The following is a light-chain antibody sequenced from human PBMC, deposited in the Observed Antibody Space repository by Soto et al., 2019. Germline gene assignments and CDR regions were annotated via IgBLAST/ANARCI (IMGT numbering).Light chain of an antibody. CDR3: MQALQTPRT. Sequence: DIVMTQSPLSLPVTPGEPASISCRSSQSLLHSNGYNYLNWYLQKPGQSPQLLIYLGSNRASGVPDRFSGSGSGTDFTLKISRVEAEDVGVYYCMQALQTPRTFXQGTKADIK. CDR1: QSLLHSNGYNY. J-gene: IGKJ1*01. V-gene: IGKV2-28*01. CDR2: LGS.